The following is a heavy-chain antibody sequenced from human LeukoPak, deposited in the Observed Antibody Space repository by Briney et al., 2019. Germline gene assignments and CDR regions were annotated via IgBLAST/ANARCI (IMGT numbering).Heavy chain of an antibody. CDR1: GGSISSAGYY. D-gene: IGHD3-10*01. CDR2: IYTSGST. V-gene: IGHV4-61*02. J-gene: IGHJ4*02. CDR3: ARGTSYYGSGTYYSSLYFDY. Sequence: SETLSLTCTVSGGSISSAGYYWSWIRQPAGKGLEWIGRIYTSGSTNYNPSLKSRVTISVDTSKNHFSLKLTSVTVADTAVYYCARGTSYYGSGTYYSSLYFDYWGQGTLVTVSS.